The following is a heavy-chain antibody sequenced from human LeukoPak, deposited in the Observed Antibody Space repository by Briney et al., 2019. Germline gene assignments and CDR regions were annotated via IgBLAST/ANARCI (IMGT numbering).Heavy chain of an antibody. Sequence: SETLSLTCTVSGGSISSSSYYWGWIRQPPGKGLEWIGSIYYSGSTYYNPSLKSRVTIFVDTSKNQFSLKLTSVTAADTAVYYCARDRDGNNWFDPWGQGTLVTVSS. J-gene: IGHJ5*02. CDR2: IYYSGST. CDR1: GGSISSSSYY. D-gene: IGHD5-24*01. CDR3: ARDRDGNNWFDP. V-gene: IGHV4-39*07.